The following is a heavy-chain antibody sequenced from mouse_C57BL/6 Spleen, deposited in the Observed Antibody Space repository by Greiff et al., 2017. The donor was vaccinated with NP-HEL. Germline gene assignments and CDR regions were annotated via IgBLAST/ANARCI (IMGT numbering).Heavy chain of an antibody. CDR2: INPNNGGT. D-gene: IGHD1-1*01. V-gene: IGHV1-26*01. J-gene: IGHJ4*01. Sequence: EVQLQQSGPELVKPGASVKISCKASGYTFTDYYMNWVKQSHGKSLEWIGDINPNNGGTSYNQKFKGKATLTVDKSSSTAYMELRSLTSEDSAVYYCARLPYYYGSSYEAMDYWGQGTSVTVSS. CDR1: GYTFTDYY. CDR3: ARLPYYYGSSYEAMDY.